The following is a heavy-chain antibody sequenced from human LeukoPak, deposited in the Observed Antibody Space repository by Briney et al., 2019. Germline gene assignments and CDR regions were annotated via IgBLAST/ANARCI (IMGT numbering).Heavy chain of an antibody. V-gene: IGHV3-23*01. J-gene: IGHJ4*02. CDR2: ISGSGGST. Sequence: GGSLRLSCAASGFTFSSYAMSWVRQAPGKGLEWVSAISGSGGSTYYADSVKGRFTISRDNSKNTLYLQMNSLRAEDTAVYYCAKDKTAPTVTTMDYWGQGTLVTVSS. CDR1: GFTFSSYA. D-gene: IGHD4-17*01. CDR3: AKDKTAPTVTTMDY.